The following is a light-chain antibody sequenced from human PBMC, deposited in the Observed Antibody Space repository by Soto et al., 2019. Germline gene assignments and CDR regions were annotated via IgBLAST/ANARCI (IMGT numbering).Light chain of an antibody. J-gene: IGKJ2*01. CDR2: GAS. CDR3: HHYASSRHT. V-gene: IGKV3-20*01. CDR1: QSVSDSS. Sequence: EIVLTQSPGTLSLSPGERATLSCRASQSVSDSSLAWYHQKPGQAPRLLIYGASRRATGIPDTFSGSGSGTDFTLTISRLEPEDFAVYYCHHYASSRHTFGQGTKVESK.